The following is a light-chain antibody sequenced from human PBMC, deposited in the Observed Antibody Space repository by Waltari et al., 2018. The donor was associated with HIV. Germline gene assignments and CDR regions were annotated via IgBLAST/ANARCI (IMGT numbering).Light chain of an antibody. Sequence: EIVLTQSPATLSLSTGERATLSCRASQSFSSYLAWYQQKPGQVPRLLIYDASNRATGIPARFSGSGSGTDFTLTISSLEPEDFALYYCQQRGNWPWTFGQGTKVEIK. J-gene: IGKJ1*01. CDR3: QQRGNWPWT. CDR1: QSFSSY. CDR2: DAS. V-gene: IGKV3-11*01.